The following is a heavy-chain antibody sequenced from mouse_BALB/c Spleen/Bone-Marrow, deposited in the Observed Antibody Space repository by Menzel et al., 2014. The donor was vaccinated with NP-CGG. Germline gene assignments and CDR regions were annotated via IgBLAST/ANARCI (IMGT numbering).Heavy chain of an antibody. J-gene: IGHJ2*01. CDR1: GFTFTDYY. CDR3: ARDQERVLFDY. CDR2: IRNKANGYTT. V-gene: IGHV7-3*02. Sequence: EVQRVESGGGLVQPGGSLRLSCATSGFTFTDYYMNWVRQPPGKALEWLGFIRNKANGYTTEYSASVKGRFTVSRDNSQNILYLQMNTLRAEDSATYYCARDQERVLFDYWGQGTTPTVSS.